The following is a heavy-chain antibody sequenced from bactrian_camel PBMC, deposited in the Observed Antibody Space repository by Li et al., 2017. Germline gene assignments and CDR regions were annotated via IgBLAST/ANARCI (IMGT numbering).Heavy chain of an antibody. CDR1: ISRTYC. CDR2: IDSDGTT. V-gene: IGHV3S53*01. J-gene: IGHJ4*01. Sequence: VQLVESGGGSAQAGGSLRLSCTDISRTYCMGWFRQAPGKQREGVAAIDSDGTTSYIDSVKGRWTISKDSAKSTLYLQMNSPKPVDTAVYYCASPRASAMGGQGTQVTVS. D-gene: IGHD3*01.